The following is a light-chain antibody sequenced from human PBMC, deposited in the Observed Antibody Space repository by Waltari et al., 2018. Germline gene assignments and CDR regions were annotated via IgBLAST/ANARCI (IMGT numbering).Light chain of an antibody. CDR1: QSISSW. Sequence: DIQMTQSPSTLSASVGDRVTITCRASQSISSWLAWYQQKPGKAPKLLIYKVSSLEGGVPSRFSGSGSGTEFTLTISSLQPDDFATYYCQQYSSYRTFGQGTKVEIK. CDR2: KVS. V-gene: IGKV1-5*03. CDR3: QQYSSYRT. J-gene: IGKJ1*01.